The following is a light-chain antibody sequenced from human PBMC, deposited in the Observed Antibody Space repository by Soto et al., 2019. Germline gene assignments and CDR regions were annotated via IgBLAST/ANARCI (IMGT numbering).Light chain of an antibody. CDR2: GNT. J-gene: IGLJ1*01. CDR1: SSNIGAGYP. CDR3: QSYDSSLSGYV. V-gene: IGLV1-40*01. Sequence: QSVLTQPPSVSGAPGQRITISCTGSSSNIGAGYPVHWYQQLPGTAPKLLIFGNTIRPSGVPDRFSGSRSGLAITGLQAEDEADYYCQSYDSSLSGYVFGTGTKGTVL.